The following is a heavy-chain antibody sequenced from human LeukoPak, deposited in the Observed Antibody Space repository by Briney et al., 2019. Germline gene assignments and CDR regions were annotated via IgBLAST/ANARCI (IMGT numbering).Heavy chain of an antibody. J-gene: IGHJ4*02. CDR3: ASISHVWSGYYTVYFDY. Sequence: ASVKVSCKASGYIFTDYHIHWVRQAPGQGLEWLGWINPNSGDTNFPQKFQGRVTMTRDTSISTANMELSSLRSDDTALYYCASISHVWSGYYTVYFDYWGQGTLVTVSS. CDR2: INPNSGDT. V-gene: IGHV1-2*02. CDR1: GYIFTDYH. D-gene: IGHD3-3*02.